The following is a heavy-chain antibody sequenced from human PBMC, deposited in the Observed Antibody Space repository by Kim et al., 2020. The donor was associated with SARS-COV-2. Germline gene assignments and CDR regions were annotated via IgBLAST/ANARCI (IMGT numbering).Heavy chain of an antibody. V-gene: IGHV1-69*04. CDR2: IIPILGIA. J-gene: IGHJ4*02. CDR3: ASSDGSGSYTPGFYGY. CDR1: GGTFSSYA. Sequence: SVKVSCKASGGTFSSYAISWVRQAPGQGLEWMGRIIPILGIANYAQKFQGRVTITADKSTSTAYMELSSLRSEDTAVYYCASSDGSGSYTPGFYGYWGQGTLVTVSS. D-gene: IGHD3-10*01.